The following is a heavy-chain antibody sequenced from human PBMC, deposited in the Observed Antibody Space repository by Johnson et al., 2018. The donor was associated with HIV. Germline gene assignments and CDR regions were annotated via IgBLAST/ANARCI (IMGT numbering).Heavy chain of an antibody. V-gene: IGHV3-66*01. CDR2: IYRGGAT. CDR1: GFSVSASY. J-gene: IGHJ1*01. Sequence: VQLVESGGGLVQPGGSLRLSCAASGFSVSASYMSWLRQAPGKALEWVSVIYRGGATYYAASVQGRFTISRDNSKNTLYLQMNSLRAEDTAVYYCARDFKDSSSWAMWG. D-gene: IGHD6-13*01. CDR3: ARDFKDSSSWAM.